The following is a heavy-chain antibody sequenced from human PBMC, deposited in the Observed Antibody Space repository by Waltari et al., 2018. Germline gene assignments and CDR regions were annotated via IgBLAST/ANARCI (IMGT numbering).Heavy chain of an antibody. D-gene: IGHD6-13*01. V-gene: IGHV3-43D*03. CDR3: AKDFTAAGPDDAFDI. J-gene: IGHJ3*02. CDR1: GFTFDDYA. Sequence: EVQLVESGGVVVQPGGSLRLSCAASGFTFDDYAMHWVRQAPGKGLEWVSLISWEGGSTYYADSVKGRFTISRDNSKNSLYLQMNSLRAEDTALYYCAKDFTAAGPDDAFDIWGQGTMVTVSS. CDR2: ISWEGGST.